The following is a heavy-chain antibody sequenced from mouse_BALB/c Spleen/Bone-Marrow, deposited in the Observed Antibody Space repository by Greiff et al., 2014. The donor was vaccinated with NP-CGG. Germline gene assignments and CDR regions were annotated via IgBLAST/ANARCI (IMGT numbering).Heavy chain of an antibody. J-gene: IGHJ2*01. D-gene: IGHD2-1*01. CDR3: ARRNGNYYFDY. CDR1: GYSITSGYS. Sequence: VQLQQPGPDLVKPSQSLSLTCTVTGYSITSGYSWHWIRQFPGKKLERMGYIHYSGTTNYNPSLKSRISIARDTSKNQFFLQLNSVTTEDTATYYCARRNGNYYFDYWGQGTTLTVSS. V-gene: IGHV3-1*02. CDR2: IHYSGTT.